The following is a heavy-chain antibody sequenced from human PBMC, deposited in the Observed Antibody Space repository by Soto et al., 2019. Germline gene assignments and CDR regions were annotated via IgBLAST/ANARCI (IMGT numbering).Heavy chain of an antibody. CDR3: ARDADYGGSRGGMDV. CDR1: GGSVNNADYF. CDR2: IYYSWST. D-gene: IGHD4-17*01. J-gene: IGHJ6*02. V-gene: IGHV4-31*03. Sequence: QVRLEESGPGLVKPSETLSLICSVSGGSVNNADYFWSWIRHHPENGLEWIGYIYYSWSTRYNPSFKTCAALSIVTSKNQFSLRPNSVTVADTAVYFCARDADYGGSRGGMDVWGLGTTVTVSS.